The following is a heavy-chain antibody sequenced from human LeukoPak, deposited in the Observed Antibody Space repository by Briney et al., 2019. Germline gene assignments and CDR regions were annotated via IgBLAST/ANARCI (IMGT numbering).Heavy chain of an antibody. D-gene: IGHD3-10*01. CDR3: TRDSGTTGEVKFDP. Sequence: SETLSLTCAVYGGSFSGYYWSWIRQPPGKGLEWIGEINHSGSTNYNPSLKSRVTISVDTSKNQFSLKLSSVTAADTAMYYCTRDSGTTGEVKFDPWGQGTLVTVSS. V-gene: IGHV4-34*01. CDR2: INHSGST. CDR1: GGSFSGYY. J-gene: IGHJ5*02.